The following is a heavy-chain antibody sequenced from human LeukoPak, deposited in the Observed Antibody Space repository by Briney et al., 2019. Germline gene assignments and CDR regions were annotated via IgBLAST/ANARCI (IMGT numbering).Heavy chain of an antibody. D-gene: IGHD4-17*01. V-gene: IGHV4-4*07. CDR1: GGSISNYD. CDR2: IYTSGST. J-gene: IGHJ4*02. CDR3: ARASDDFGDYGFDY. Sequence: SETLSLTCTVSGGSISNYDWNWIRQPAGKELEWIGRIYTSGSTNYNPSLKSRLTMSMDTSKNQFSLRLSSVTAADTAVYYCARASDDFGDYGFDYWGQGTLVTVSS.